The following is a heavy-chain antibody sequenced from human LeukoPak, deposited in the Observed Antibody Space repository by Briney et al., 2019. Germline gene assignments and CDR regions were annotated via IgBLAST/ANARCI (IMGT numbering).Heavy chain of an antibody. D-gene: IGHD6-19*01. CDR1: GYTFTGYY. Sequence: ASVKVSCKASGYTFTGYYIHWVRQAPGQGLEWMGWINPNSGGTNYAQKFQGRVTMTRDTSISTAYMELSRLRSDDTAVYYCARGLTSSGWYGPGYWGQGTLVTVSS. J-gene: IGHJ4*02. V-gene: IGHV1-2*02. CDR2: INPNSGGT. CDR3: ARGLTSSGWYGPGY.